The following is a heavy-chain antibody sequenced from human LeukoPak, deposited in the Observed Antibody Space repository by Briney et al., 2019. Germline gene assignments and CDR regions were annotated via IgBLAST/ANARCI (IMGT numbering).Heavy chain of an antibody. D-gene: IGHD6-6*01. CDR1: GFTFSSYA. CDR2: ISYDGSNK. J-gene: IGHJ4*02. CDR3: ARGGSSSSHY. Sequence: AGGSLRLSCAASGFTFSSYAMHWVRQAPGKGLEWVAVISYDGSNKYYADSVKGRFTISRDNPRNTLYLQMNSLRAEDTAVYYCARGGSSSSHYWGQGTLVTVSS. V-gene: IGHV3-30*04.